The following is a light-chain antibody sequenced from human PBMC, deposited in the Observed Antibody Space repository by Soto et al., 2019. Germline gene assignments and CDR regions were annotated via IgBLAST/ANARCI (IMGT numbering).Light chain of an antibody. Sequence: DIVMTQSPLSLPVTPGEPASISCRSSQSLLHSNGNTYLDWYLQKAGQSPQLLIYLGSNRASGVPDRFSGSGSGTDFTLKISRVEAEDVGVYYCMQALHFPLTFGGGTKVEIK. CDR2: LGS. CDR1: QSLLHSNGNTY. V-gene: IGKV2-28*01. J-gene: IGKJ4*01. CDR3: MQALHFPLT.